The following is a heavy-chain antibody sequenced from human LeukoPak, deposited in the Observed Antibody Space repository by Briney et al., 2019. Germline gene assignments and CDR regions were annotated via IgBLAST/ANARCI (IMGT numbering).Heavy chain of an antibody. J-gene: IGHJ6*04. CDR3: ARDPYYGSGHGFHYGMDV. Sequence: GGSLRLSCEVSGFTFTTYGMHWVRQAPGKGLEWVALIWYGGVTKHYADSVKGRFTISRDNFKNTLHLQMNSLRAEDTAVYYCARDPYYGSGHGFHYGMDVWGKGTTVTVSS. V-gene: IGHV3-33*01. D-gene: IGHD3-10*01. CDR2: IWYGGVTK. CDR1: GFTFTTYG.